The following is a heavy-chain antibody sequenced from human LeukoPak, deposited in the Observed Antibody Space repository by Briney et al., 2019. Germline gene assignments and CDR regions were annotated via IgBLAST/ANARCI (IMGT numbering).Heavy chain of an antibody. D-gene: IGHD3-22*01. CDR1: GGSLSSNIYY. CDR3: ARQILYDRSGFFDY. V-gene: IGHV4-39*01. CDR2: MYYSGST. Sequence: SETPSLTCTVSGGSLSSNIYYWGWIRQPPGKGLEWIASMYYSGSTYYNPSLKSRVTTSVDTSKNQFSLKLSSLTAADTAVYYCARQILYDRSGFFDYWGQGTLVTVSS. J-gene: IGHJ4*02.